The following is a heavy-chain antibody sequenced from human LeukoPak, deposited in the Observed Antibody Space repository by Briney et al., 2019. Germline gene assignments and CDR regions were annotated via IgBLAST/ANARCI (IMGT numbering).Heavy chain of an antibody. J-gene: IGHJ1*01. CDR1: GGSISSSSYY. CDR3: ASSWGQQLYFQH. Sequence: SETLSLTCTVSGGSISSSSYYWDWIRQPPGKGLEWIGSIYYSGSTYYNPSLKSRVTISVDTSKNQFSLKLSSVTAADTAVYYCASSWGQQLYFQHWGQGTLVTVSS. D-gene: IGHD6-13*01. V-gene: IGHV4-39*01. CDR2: IYYSGST.